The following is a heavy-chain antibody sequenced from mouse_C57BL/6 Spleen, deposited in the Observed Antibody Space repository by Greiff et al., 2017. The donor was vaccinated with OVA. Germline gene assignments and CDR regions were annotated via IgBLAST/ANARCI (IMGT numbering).Heavy chain of an antibody. D-gene: IGHD2-5*01. Sequence: EVKLMESGPGLVKPSQSLSLTCSVTGYSITSGYYWNWIRQFPGNKLEWMGYISYDGSNNYNPSLKNRISITRDTSKNQFFLKLNSVTTEDTATYYCARDQDYSNFFDYWGQGTTLTVSS. CDR3: ARDQDYSNFFDY. V-gene: IGHV3-6*01. CDR2: ISYDGSN. J-gene: IGHJ2*01. CDR1: GYSITSGYY.